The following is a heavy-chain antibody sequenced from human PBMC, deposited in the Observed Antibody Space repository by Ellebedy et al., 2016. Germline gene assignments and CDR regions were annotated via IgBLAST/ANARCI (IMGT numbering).Heavy chain of an antibody. Sequence: ASVKVSCXASGYTFTTFSISWVRQFPGQGLEWLGFVNTFSGNTKFAQKFQGRVSMTTDSSTHTAYMDLRSLRSDDTAMYYCAKTSGWGYGENWGQGTLVTVSS. CDR3: AKTSGWGYGEN. J-gene: IGHJ4*02. V-gene: IGHV1-18*04. CDR1: GYTFTTFS. CDR2: VNTFSGNT. D-gene: IGHD3-10*01.